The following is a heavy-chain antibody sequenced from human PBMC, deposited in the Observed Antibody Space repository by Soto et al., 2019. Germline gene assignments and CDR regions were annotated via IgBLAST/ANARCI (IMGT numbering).Heavy chain of an antibody. V-gene: IGHV1-69*13. Sequence: SVKVSCKASGGTFSSYAISWVRQAPGQGLEWMGGIIPIFGTANYAQKFQGRVTITADESTSTAYMELSSLRSEDTAVYYCARGGIAAAGTELYSYYYYYGMDVWGQGTTVTVSS. J-gene: IGHJ6*02. CDR2: IIPIFGTA. CDR3: ARGGIAAAGTELYSYYYYYGMDV. CDR1: GGTFSSYA. D-gene: IGHD6-13*01.